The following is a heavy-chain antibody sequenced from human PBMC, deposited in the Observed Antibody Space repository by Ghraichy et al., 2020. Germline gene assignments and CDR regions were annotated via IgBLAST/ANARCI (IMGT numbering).Heavy chain of an antibody. Sequence: SETLSLTCTVSGDSISRDYWRWIRQPPGKTLEWIGRIYYTGSRTYNPAPRRRVVISLDTSTNQSSLRLSAVPAADTAIYYCARLANYYGSGGGWFDPWGQGTPVTVSS. D-gene: IGHD3-10*01. CDR2: IYYTGSR. CDR1: GDSISRDY. CDR3: ARLANYYGSGGGWFDP. J-gene: IGHJ5*02. V-gene: IGHV4-59*01.